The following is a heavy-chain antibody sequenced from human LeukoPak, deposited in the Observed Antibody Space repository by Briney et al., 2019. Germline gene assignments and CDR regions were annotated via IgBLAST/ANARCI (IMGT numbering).Heavy chain of an antibody. CDR2: IYSSGST. CDR1: GGSISSGSYY. Sequence: PSETLSLTCTVSGGSISSGSYYWSWIRQLAGKGLEWIGRIYSSGSTNYNPSLKSRVTISLDTSKNQFSLKLSSVTAADTAVYYCARAPTVTYNWFDPWGQGTLVTVSS. J-gene: IGHJ5*02. V-gene: IGHV4-61*02. CDR3: ARAPTVTYNWFDP. D-gene: IGHD4-23*01.